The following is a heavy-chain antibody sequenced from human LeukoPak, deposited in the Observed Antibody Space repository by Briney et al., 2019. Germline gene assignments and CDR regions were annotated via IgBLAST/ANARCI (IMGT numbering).Heavy chain of an antibody. CDR3: ARGLAY. V-gene: IGHV4-34*01. J-gene: IGHJ4*02. D-gene: IGHD2-21*01. Sequence: SETLSLTCAVYGGSFSGYYWSWIRQPPGKGLEWIGEINHSGSTNYNPSLKSRVTISVDASKNQFSLKLSSVTAADTAVYYCARGLAYWGQGTLVTVSS. CDR1: GGSFSGYY. CDR2: INHSGST.